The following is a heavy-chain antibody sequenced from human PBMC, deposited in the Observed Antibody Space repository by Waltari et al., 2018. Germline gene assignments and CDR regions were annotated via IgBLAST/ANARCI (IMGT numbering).Heavy chain of an antibody. D-gene: IGHD2-2*01. CDR2: INYDGSQK. V-gene: IGHV3-7*01. J-gene: IGHJ4*02. Sequence: EVQLVEAGGDLVQPGGSLRLSCVASGFTFSRYWMSWVRQTPGKGLDWVANINYDGSQKYYADSVKGRFTTSRDNAKNSVYLQIHSLRVEDTAMYYCAKSRGFEYWGQGALVTVSS. CDR3: AKSRGFEY. CDR1: GFTFSRYW.